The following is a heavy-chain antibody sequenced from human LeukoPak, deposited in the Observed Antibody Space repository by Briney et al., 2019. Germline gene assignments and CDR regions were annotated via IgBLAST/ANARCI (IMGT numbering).Heavy chain of an antibody. J-gene: IGHJ4*02. D-gene: IGHD4-17*01. Sequence: ASVKVSCKASGYTFTSYGISWVRQAPGQGLEWMGWISAYNGNTNYAQKLQGRVTMTTDTSTSTAYMELRSLRSDDTAVYYCARDYWIRDYGDREFDYWGQGTLVTVSS. V-gene: IGHV1-18*01. CDR2: ISAYNGNT. CDR1: GYTFTSYG. CDR3: ARDYWIRDYGDREFDY.